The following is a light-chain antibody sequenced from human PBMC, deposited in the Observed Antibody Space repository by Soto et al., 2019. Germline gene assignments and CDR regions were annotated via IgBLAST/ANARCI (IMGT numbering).Light chain of an antibody. CDR1: QSVRTY. V-gene: IGKV3-11*01. CDR2: DAF. J-gene: IGKJ4*01. CDR3: QQRNNWPST. Sequence: EIVLTQSPVTLSLSPGEGATLSCRASQSVRTYLAWYQQKPGQAPRLLIYDAFKRATGIPARFSGSGSGTDFTLTISSLEPEDFAVYYYQQRNNWPSTFGGGTKVEI.